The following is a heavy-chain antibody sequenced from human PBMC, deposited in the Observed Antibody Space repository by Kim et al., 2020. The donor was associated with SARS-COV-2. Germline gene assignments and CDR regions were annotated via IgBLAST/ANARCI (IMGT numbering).Heavy chain of an antibody. CDR3: AREGGGVGAAIYYYGMDV. CDR1: GGTFSSYA. V-gene: IGHV1-69*13. Sequence: SVKVSCKASGGTFSSYAISWVRQAPGQGLEWMGGIIPIFGTANYAQKFQGRVTITADESTSTAYMELSSLRSEDTAVYYCAREGGGVGAAIYYYGMDVWGQGTTVTVSS. D-gene: IGHD1-26*01. J-gene: IGHJ6*02. CDR2: IIPIFGTA.